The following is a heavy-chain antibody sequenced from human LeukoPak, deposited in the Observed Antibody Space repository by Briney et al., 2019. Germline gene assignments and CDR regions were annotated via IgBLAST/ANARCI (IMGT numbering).Heavy chain of an antibody. Sequence: PGGSLRLSCAASGFSLSAYDMQWVRQAPGKGLEWVSGTSRRGPTYYTDSVKGRFTTSRDNSKNILYLQMDSLRADDTAVYYCAQGGYFAFDMWGQRKMDTVSS. CDR1: GFSLSAYD. CDR2: TSRRGPT. D-gene: IGHD2-15*01. J-gene: IGHJ3*02. CDR3: AQGGYFAFDM. V-gene: IGHV3-23*01.